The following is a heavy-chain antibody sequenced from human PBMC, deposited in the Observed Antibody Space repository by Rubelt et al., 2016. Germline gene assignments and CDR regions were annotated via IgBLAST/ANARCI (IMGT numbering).Heavy chain of an antibody. J-gene: IGHJ4*02. V-gene: IGHV3-49*03. CDR2: IRSKAYGGTT. CDR1: GFTFGDYA. CDR3: TTGRITIFGVVWHYFDY. D-gene: IGHD3-3*01. Sequence: RLSCTASGFTFGDYAMSWFRQAPGKGLEWVGFIRSKAYGGTTEYAASVKGRFTISRDDSKSIAYLQMNSLKTEDTAVYYCTTGRITIFGVVWHYFDYWGQGTLVTVSS.